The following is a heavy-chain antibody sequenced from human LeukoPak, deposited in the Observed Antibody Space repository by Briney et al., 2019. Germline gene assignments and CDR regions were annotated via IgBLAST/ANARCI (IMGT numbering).Heavy chain of an antibody. CDR2: MNPNSGNT. J-gene: IGHJ4*02. D-gene: IGHD3-10*01. CDR1: GYTFTSYD. Sequence: ASVKVSCKASGYTFTSYDINWVRQAPGQGLEWMGWMNPNSGNTGYAQKFQGRVTMTRNTSISTAYMELSSLRSEDTAVYYCARPINYYGSGSYYTHFAYWGQGTLVTVSS. CDR3: ARPINYYGSGSYYTHFAY. V-gene: IGHV1-8*01.